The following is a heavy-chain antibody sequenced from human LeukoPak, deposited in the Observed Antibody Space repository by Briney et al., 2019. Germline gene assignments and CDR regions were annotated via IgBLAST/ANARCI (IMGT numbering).Heavy chain of an antibody. V-gene: IGHV4-31*03. D-gene: IGHD1-26*01. CDR1: GGSISSGGYY. J-gene: IGHJ4*02. Sequence: SETLSLTCTVSGGSISSGGYYWSWIRQHPGKGLEWIGYIYYSGSTYYNPSLKSRVTISVDTSKNQFSLKLSSVTAADTAVYYCARSSGSYQRGDFDYWGQGTLATVSS. CDR2: IYYSGST. CDR3: ARSSGSYQRGDFDY.